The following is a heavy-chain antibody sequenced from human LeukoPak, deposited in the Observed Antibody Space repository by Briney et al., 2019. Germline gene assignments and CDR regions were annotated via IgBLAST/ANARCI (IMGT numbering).Heavy chain of an antibody. V-gene: IGHV3-48*03. CDR1: GFTFSSYE. J-gene: IGHJ3*02. CDR2: ISSSGSTI. Sequence: GGSLRLSCAASGFTFSSYEMNWVRQAPGKGLEWVSYISSSGSTIYYADSVKGRFTISRDNAKNSLYLQMNSLRAEDTAVYYCARQRPPGDAFDIWGQGTMVTVSS. CDR3: ARQRPPGDAFDI.